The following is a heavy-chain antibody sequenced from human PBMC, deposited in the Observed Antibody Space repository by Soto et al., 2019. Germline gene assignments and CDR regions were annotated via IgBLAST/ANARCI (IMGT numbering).Heavy chain of an antibody. CDR2: ISGSGGST. CDR3: SQGVTNWFDP. CDR1: GFTFSSFA. V-gene: IGHV3-23*01. J-gene: IGHJ5*02. Sequence: VQLLESGGGMVQPGGSLRLSCAASGFTFSSFAMNWVRQAPGKGLEWVSGISGSGGSTYYADSVKSRFTVSRDNSKNTLYLQINSLRAEDTAVYYCSQGVTNWFDPWGQGTLLTVSS.